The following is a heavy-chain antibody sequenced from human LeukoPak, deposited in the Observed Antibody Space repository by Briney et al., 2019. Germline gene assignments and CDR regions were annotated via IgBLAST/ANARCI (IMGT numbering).Heavy chain of an antibody. Sequence: PSETLSLTCTVSGGSISSNSYYWGWIRQPPGKGLEWIGTIYYSGNTYYNPSLKSRVTISVDTSKNQFSLKLSSVTAADTAVYYCATYCSSASCPHRRAFDIWGQGTMVTVSS. V-gene: IGHV4-39*01. CDR2: IYYSGNT. CDR1: GGSISSNSYY. CDR3: ATYCSSASCPHRRAFDI. D-gene: IGHD2-2*01. J-gene: IGHJ3*02.